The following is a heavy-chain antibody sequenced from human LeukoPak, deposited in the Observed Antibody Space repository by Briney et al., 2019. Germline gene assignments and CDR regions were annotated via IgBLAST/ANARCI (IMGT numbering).Heavy chain of an antibody. V-gene: IGHV3-48*01. CDR1: GFTFSSYS. Sequence: GGSLRLSCAASGFTFSSYSMNWFRQAPGKGLEWVSYISSSSSTIYYADSVKGRFTISRDNAKNSLYLQMNSLRAKDTAVYYCARGSGYSSGWYWGQGTLVTVSS. J-gene: IGHJ4*02. CDR3: ARGSGYSSGWY. D-gene: IGHD6-19*01. CDR2: ISSSSSTI.